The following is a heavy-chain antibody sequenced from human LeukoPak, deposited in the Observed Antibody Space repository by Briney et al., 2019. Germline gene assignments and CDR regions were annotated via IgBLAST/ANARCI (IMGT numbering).Heavy chain of an antibody. D-gene: IGHD3-10*01. CDR1: GGSISSYY. Sequence: PSETLSLTCTDSGGSISSYYWSWIRQPAGKGLDWIVRIYTSGSTNYNPSLKSRVTMSVDTSKNQFSLKLSSVTAADTAVYYCARDGVTMVRGVIRAHNWFDPWGQGTLVTVSS. CDR2: IYTSGST. V-gene: IGHV4-4*07. J-gene: IGHJ5*02. CDR3: ARDGVTMVRGVIRAHNWFDP.